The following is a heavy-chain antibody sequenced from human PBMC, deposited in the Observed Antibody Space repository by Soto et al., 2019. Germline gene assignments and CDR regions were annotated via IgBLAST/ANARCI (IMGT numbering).Heavy chain of an antibody. CDR2: ISYDGSNK. CDR1: GFTFSSYA. J-gene: IGHJ3*02. Sequence: ESGGGVVQPGRSLRLSCAASGFTFSSYAMHWVRQAPGKGLEWVAVISYDGSNKYYADSVKGRFTISRDNSKNTLYLQMNSLRAEDTAVYYCARGGEGEWDAFDIWGQGTMVTVSS. V-gene: IGHV3-30-3*01. CDR3: ARGGEGEWDAFDI. D-gene: IGHD3-16*01.